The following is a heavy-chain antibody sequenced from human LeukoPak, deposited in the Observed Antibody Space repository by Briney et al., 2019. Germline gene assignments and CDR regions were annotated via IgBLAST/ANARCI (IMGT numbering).Heavy chain of an antibody. CDR3: ATLLGYDILTGYYHPDY. D-gene: IGHD3-9*01. CDR2: INHSGVT. J-gene: IGHJ4*02. Sequence: SETLSLTCAVYGGSFSGYYWNWIRQPPGKGLEWIGEINHSGVTNYNPSLKSRVTMPLDTSKNQFSLKLSSVTAADTAVYYCATLLGYDILTGYYHPDYWGQGTLVTVSS. V-gene: IGHV4-34*01. CDR1: GGSFSGYY.